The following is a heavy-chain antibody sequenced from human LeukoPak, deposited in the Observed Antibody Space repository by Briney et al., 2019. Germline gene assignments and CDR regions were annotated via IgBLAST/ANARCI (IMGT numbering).Heavy chain of an antibody. V-gene: IGHV4-34*01. J-gene: IGHJ6*03. CDR3: ARAGVVATRYYYYYMDV. CDR2: INHSGST. CDR1: GGSFSGYY. Sequence: PSETLSLTCAVYGGSFSGYYWSWIRQPPGKGLEWIGEINHSGSTNYNPSLKSRVTISVDTSKNQFSLKLSSVTAADTAVYYCARAGVVATRYYYYYMDVWGKGTTVTVSS. D-gene: IGHD5-12*01.